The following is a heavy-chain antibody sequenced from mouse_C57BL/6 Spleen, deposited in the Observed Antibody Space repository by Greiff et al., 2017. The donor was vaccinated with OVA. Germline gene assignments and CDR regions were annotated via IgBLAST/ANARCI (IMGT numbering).Heavy chain of an antibody. D-gene: IGHD3-2*01. CDR1: GYAFSSYW. V-gene: IGHV1-80*01. CDR3: ARRGNATAVLSWFAY. CDR2: IYPGDGDT. Sequence: QVQLKESGAELVKPGASVKISCKASGYAFSSYWMNWVKQRPGKGLEWIGQIYPGDGDTNYNGKFKGKATLTADKSSSTAYMQLSSLTSEDSAVYFCARRGNATAVLSWFAYWGQGTLVTVSA. J-gene: IGHJ3*01.